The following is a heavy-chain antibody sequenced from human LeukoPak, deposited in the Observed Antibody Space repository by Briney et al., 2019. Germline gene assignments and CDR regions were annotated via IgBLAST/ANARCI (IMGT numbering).Heavy chain of an antibody. Sequence: RPSETLSLTCAVSGGSISSCFWSWLRQPAGKGLEWIGRVCTSGKTSYNPALKSRVTMSVDTSTNQFSLRLSSVTAADTAVYYCARGNPTTVQTFDSWGQGALVTVSS. CDR1: GGSISSCF. V-gene: IGHV4-4*07. D-gene: IGHD4-11*01. J-gene: IGHJ4*02. CDR2: VCTSGKT. CDR3: ARGNPTTVQTFDS.